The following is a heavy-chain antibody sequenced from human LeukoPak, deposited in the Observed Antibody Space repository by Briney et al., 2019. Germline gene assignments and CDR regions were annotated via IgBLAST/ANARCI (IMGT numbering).Heavy chain of an antibody. CDR1: GGTFSSYA. CDR3: ARDDSSGYYFDY. CDR2: IIPILGIA. J-gene: IGHJ4*02. D-gene: IGHD3-22*01. V-gene: IGHV1-69*04. Sequence: GSSVKVSCKASGGTFSSYAISWVRQAPGQGLEWMGRIIPILGIANYAQKSQGRVTITADKSTSTAYMELSSLRSEDTAVYYCARDDSSGYYFDYWGQGTLVTVSS.